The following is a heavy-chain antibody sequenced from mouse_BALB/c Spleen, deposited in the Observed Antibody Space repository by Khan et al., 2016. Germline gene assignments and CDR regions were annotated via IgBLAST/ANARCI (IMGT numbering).Heavy chain of an antibody. Sequence: VQLKQSGPDLVKPSQSLSLTCTVTGYSIISGYSWHWIRQFPGNKLEWMAYIHYSGSTNYNPSLKSRISLTRDTSKNRFILKLNSVTTEDTATYYCAGVTTGDYFDYWGPGTTLTCSS. D-gene: IGHD2-2*01. CDR3: AGVTTGDYFDY. J-gene: IGHJ2*01. CDR1: GYSIISGYS. CDR2: IHYSGST. V-gene: IGHV3-1*02.